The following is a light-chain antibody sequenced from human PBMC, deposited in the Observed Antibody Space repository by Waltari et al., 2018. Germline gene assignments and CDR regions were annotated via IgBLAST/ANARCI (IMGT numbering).Light chain of an antibody. J-gene: IGLJ1*01. Sequence: QSALTQPPSASGSPGPSVTISCPGTSSDVGGYNYVSWYQQHPGKAPKLMIYEVSKRPSGVPDRFSGSKSGNTASLTVSGLQAEDEADYYCSSYAGSNNRVFGTGTKVTVL. V-gene: IGLV2-8*01. CDR3: SSYAGSNNRV. CDR1: SSDVGGYNY. CDR2: EVS.